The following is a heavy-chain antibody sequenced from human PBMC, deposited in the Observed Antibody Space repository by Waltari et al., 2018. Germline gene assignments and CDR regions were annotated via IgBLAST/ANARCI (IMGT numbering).Heavy chain of an antibody. J-gene: IGHJ5*02. CDR2: IFYSGST. V-gene: IGHV4-39*01. D-gene: IGHD3-22*01. Sequence: QVQLQESGPGLVKPSETLSPTRPVPGASITRRSYYWGWIRQTPGKGLEWIGSIFYSGSTYYNPSLRSRVTISRDTSKNQFSLKVTSVTAADTAVYYCARKYHSSGYYFLGWFDPWGQGTLVTVSS. CDR3: ARKYHSSGYYFLGWFDP. CDR1: GASITRRSYY.